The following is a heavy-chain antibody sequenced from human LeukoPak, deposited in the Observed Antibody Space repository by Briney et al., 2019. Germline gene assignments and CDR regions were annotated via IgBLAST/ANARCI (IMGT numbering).Heavy chain of an antibody. CDR1: GFTFSSYW. Sequence: QPGGSLRLSCAASGFTFSSYWMHWVRHAPGKGLVWVSRINSDGSSTSYADSVKGRFTISRDNAKNTLYLQMNSLRAEDTAVYYCARDGLNDYGDYGVDYWGQGALVTVSS. CDR3: ARDGLNDYGDYGVDY. J-gene: IGHJ4*02. CDR2: INSDGSST. V-gene: IGHV3-74*01. D-gene: IGHD4-17*01.